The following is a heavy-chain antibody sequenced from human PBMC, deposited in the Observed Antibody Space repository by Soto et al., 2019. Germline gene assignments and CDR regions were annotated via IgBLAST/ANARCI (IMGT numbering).Heavy chain of an antibody. J-gene: IGHJ2*01. V-gene: IGHV3-30-3*01. CDR2: ISYDGSNK. Sequence: QVQLVESGGGVVQPGRSLRLSCAASGFTFSSYAMHWVRQAPGKGLEWVAVISYDGSNKYYADSVKGRFTISRDNSKNTLYMQMNSLRAEDTALYYCASQYDSRGYYYNWYFDLWGRGTLVTVSS. CDR1: GFTFSSYA. D-gene: IGHD3-22*01. CDR3: ASQYDSRGYYYNWYFDL.